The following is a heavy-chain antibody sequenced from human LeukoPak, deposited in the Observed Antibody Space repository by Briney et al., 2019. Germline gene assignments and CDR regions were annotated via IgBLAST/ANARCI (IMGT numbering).Heavy chain of an antibody. CDR3: ARGYSSSFFDY. Sequence: PSETLSLTCAVYGGSFSGYYWSWIRQPPGKGLEWTGEINHSGSTNYNPSLKSRVTISVGTSKNQFSLKLSSVTAADTAVYYCARGYSSSFFDYWGQGTLVTVSS. CDR1: GGSFSGYY. J-gene: IGHJ4*02. V-gene: IGHV4-34*01. CDR2: INHSGST. D-gene: IGHD6-6*01.